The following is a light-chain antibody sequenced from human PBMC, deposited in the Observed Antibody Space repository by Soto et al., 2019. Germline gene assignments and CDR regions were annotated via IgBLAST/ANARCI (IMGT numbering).Light chain of an antibody. V-gene: IGKV3-20*01. CDR3: QQYNHSPWT. Sequence: EIVLTQSPATLSLTQGEGATLSCRASQSVSSTYLAWYQQTPGQSPRLLIYGTSTRATGIPDRFSGSGSGTDFTLTISRLEPEDFAVYFCQQYNHSPWTFGQGTKVDIK. J-gene: IGKJ1*01. CDR1: QSVSSTY. CDR2: GTS.